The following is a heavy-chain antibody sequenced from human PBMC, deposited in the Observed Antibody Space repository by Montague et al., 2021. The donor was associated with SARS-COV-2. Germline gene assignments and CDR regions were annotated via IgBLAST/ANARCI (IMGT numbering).Heavy chain of an antibody. CDR2: ISSGGDIT. V-gene: IGHV3-23*01. Sequence: SLRLSCAASGFTFSSYAMTWVRQAPGKELEWVSLISSGGDITYFTDSVKGRINNSRDNSKNAFYLQMNNLRVEDTAVYYCARALRYCGGGTCYPLAFDYWGQGTLVTVSS. CDR1: GFTFSSYA. CDR3: ARALRYCGGGTCYPLAFDY. J-gene: IGHJ4*02. D-gene: IGHD2-15*01.